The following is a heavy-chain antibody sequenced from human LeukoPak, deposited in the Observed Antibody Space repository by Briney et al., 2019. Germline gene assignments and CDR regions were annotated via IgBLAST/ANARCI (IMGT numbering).Heavy chain of an antibody. CDR3: ARRRDSGSLQHFDY. V-gene: IGHV3-48*04. D-gene: IGHD1-26*01. J-gene: IGHJ4*02. CDR2: ISSSGTTI. CDR1: GFTFSSYS. Sequence: GGSLRLSCAASGFTFSSYSMNWVRQAPGKGLEWVSYISSSGTTIYYADSVKGRFTISRDNAKNSLYLQMNSLRAEDTAVYYCARRRDSGSLQHFDYWGQGTLVTVSS.